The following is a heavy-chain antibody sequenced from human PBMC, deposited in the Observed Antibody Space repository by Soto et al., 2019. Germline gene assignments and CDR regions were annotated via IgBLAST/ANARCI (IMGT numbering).Heavy chain of an antibody. D-gene: IGHD2-2*01. V-gene: IGHV3-21*01. J-gene: IGHJ6*03. CDR3: ARDSYCSSTSCPMDV. Sequence: SGGSLRLSCAASGFTFSSYSMNWVRQAPGKGLEWVSSISSSSSYIYYADSVKGRFTISRDNAKNSLYLQMNSLRAEDTAVYYCARDSYCSSTSCPMDVWGKGTTVTVSS. CDR2: ISSSSSYI. CDR1: GFTFSSYS.